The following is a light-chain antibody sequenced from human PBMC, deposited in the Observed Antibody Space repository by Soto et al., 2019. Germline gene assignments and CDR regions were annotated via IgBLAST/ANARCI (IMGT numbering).Light chain of an antibody. J-gene: IGKJ4*01. CDR2: DTS. V-gene: IGKV3-15*01. CDR1: QGIGDT. Sequence: IVIKQSPSTLSVYPEEGATLSCRASQGIGDTLAWYQQKPGQTPRLLIYDTSIRATGVPARFSGSRSGAEFTLTISSLQSEDFAVYYCQHYVTWPLTFGGGTKVDI. CDR3: QHYVTWPLT.